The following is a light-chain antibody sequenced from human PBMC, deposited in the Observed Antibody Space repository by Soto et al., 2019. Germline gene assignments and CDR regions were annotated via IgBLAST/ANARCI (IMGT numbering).Light chain of an antibody. CDR1: QTIDSTY. CDR3: QQYGTLVT. V-gene: IGKV3-20*01. Sequence: DIVLTQSPGTLSLSPGEKATLSCRASQTIDSTYLAWYQQKPGQAPRLLIYGASSRATGIPDRFSGSGFGADCTLTISRLEPEDLAVYFCQQYGTLVTVGQGTKVEI. CDR2: GAS. J-gene: IGKJ1*01.